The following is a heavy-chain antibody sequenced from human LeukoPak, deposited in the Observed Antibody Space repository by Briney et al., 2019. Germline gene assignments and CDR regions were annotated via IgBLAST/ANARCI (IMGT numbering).Heavy chain of an antibody. D-gene: IGHD3-10*01. CDR2: ITSSGSYI. V-gene: IGHV3-21*04. CDR1: GFTFSSYT. CDR3: TGNYYGSGSYADFGY. J-gene: IGHJ4*02. Sequence: GGSLRLSCAASGFTFSSYTMNWVRQAPGKGLEWVSSITSSGSYIYYADSVKGRFTISRDNAKNSLYLQMDSLKTEDTAVYYRTGNYYGSGSYADFGYWGQGTLVTVSS.